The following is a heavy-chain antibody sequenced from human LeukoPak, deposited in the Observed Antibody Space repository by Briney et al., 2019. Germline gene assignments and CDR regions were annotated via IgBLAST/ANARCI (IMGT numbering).Heavy chain of an antibody. CDR2: VSGSGSST. CDR3: VKGGVAYYSFDY. J-gene: IGHJ4*02. CDR1: GFTFSTDA. Sequence: GGSLRLSCTASGFTFSTDAMTWVRQAPGQGLEWVSVVSGSGSSTSYADSVKGRFTISRDNSKNTLYLQMNSLRAEATAVYYCVKGGVAYYSFDYWGQGTLVTVSS. V-gene: IGHV3-23*01. D-gene: IGHD2-8*01.